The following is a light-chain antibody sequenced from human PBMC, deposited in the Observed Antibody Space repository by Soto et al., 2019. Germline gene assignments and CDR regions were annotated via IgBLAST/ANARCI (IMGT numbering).Light chain of an antibody. V-gene: IGLV2-14*01. Sequence: QSALTQPASVSGSPGRSITISCTGTSSDIGDYNFVSWYQQHPGEAPKVMIYAVSNRPSGVSNRFSGSKSGNTASLTISGLQTEDEADYYCSPYTTSNTWVFGGGTKVTVL. CDR1: SSDIGDYNF. CDR3: SPYTTSNTWV. CDR2: AVS. J-gene: IGLJ3*02.